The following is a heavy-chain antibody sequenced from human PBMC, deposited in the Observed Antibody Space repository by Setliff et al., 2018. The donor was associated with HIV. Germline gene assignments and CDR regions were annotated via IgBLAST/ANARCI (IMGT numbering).Heavy chain of an antibody. Sequence: SETLSLTCTVTGGSISRGGFYWTWIRQHPGKGLEWIGYIYNTGSTYHSPSPESRVTISIDTSKNQFSLKLRSVTAADTAVYYCASSGSGSYINWFGPWGQGTLVTVSS. V-gene: IGHV4-31*03. J-gene: IGHJ5*02. CDR3: ASSGSGSYINWFGP. D-gene: IGHD3-10*01. CDR1: GGSISRGGFY. CDR2: IYNTGST.